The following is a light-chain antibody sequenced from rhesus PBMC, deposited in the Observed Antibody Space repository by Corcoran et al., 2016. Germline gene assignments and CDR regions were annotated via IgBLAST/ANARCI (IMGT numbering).Light chain of an antibody. Sequence: DIQMTQSPSSLSASVGDRVTITCRASENVNNYLHWYPQKPGKAPKLLIYKASTLQSGVPSRFSGRGSGTDFTLTISSLQPEDFATYYCQHSYGTPYSFGQGTKVEIK. V-gene: IGKV1-74*01. CDR1: ENVNNY. J-gene: IGKJ2*01. CDR2: KAS. CDR3: QHSYGTPYS.